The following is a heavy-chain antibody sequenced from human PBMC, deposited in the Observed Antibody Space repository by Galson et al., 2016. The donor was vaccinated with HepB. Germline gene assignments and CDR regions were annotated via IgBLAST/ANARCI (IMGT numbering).Heavy chain of an antibody. J-gene: IGHJ4*02. CDR2: IKEDGSEK. CDR3: AVKWGLTYYF. CDR1: GFTFRNYW. V-gene: IGHV3-7*01. D-gene: IGHD7-27*01. Sequence: SLRLSCAASGFTFRNYWMSWVRQAPGKGLEWVAKIKEDGSEKYYVDSGKGRFTISRDSAKNSLFLQMNSLRVEDTALYYCAVKWGLTYYFWGQGTLVTVSS.